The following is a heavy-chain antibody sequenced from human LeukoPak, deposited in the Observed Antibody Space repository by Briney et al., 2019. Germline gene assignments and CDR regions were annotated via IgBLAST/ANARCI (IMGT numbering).Heavy chain of an antibody. J-gene: IGHJ4*02. Sequence: GGSLRLSCAASGFTFSSYAMSWVRQAPGKGLEWVSAISGSGGSTYYADSVKGRFTISRDNSKNTLYLQMNSLRAEDTAVYYCAKGADDCWSGYYWVYFDYWGQGTLVTVSS. D-gene: IGHD3-3*01. V-gene: IGHV3-23*01. CDR1: GFTFSSYA. CDR3: AKGADDCWSGYYWVYFDY. CDR2: ISGSGGST.